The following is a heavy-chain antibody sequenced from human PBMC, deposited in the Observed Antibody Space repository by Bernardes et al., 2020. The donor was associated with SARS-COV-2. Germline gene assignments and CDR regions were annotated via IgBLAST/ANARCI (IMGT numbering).Heavy chain of an antibody. V-gene: IGHV3-23*01. CDR1: GFTFSNSV. Sequence: GGSLRLSCAAAGFTFSNSVMRWVRQAPGKGLEWVSTISGASATYYADSVMGRFTISRDNSKNTVYLQINNLRAEDTAKYYCAQGSGYRFDYWGQGTLVTVS. J-gene: IGHJ4*02. D-gene: IGHD5-12*01. CDR3: AQGSGYRFDY. CDR2: ISGASAT.